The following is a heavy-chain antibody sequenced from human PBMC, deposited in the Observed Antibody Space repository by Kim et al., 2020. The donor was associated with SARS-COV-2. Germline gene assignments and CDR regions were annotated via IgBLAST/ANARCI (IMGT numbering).Heavy chain of an antibody. Sequence: SETLSLTCTVSGGSMTRYYWSWIRQPPGKGLEWIGYIYHSGNTDYNPSLKSRVTISVDTSKNQFSLRLTSVTAADTAVYYCASGPDDYSMGRGGDRYGWGSDLYYYYMDVWGKGTSVTVSS. CDR1: GGSMTRYY. CDR2: IYHSGNT. D-gene: IGHD4-4*01. V-gene: IGHV4-59*01. CDR3: ASGPDDYSMGRGGDRYGWGSDLYYYYMDV. J-gene: IGHJ6*03.